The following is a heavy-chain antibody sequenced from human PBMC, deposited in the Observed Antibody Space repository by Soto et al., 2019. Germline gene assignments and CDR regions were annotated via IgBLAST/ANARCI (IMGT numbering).Heavy chain of an antibody. CDR2: INPSGGST. Sequence: GASVKVSCKASGYTFTSYYMHWVRQAPGQGLEWMGIINPSGGSTSYAQKFQGRVTMTRDTSTSTVYMELSSLRSEDTAVYYCARLWAIDYDILTAAGYGGMDVWGQGTTVTVSS. J-gene: IGHJ6*02. V-gene: IGHV1-46*01. D-gene: IGHD3-9*01. CDR1: GYTFTSYY. CDR3: ARLWAIDYDILTAAGYGGMDV.